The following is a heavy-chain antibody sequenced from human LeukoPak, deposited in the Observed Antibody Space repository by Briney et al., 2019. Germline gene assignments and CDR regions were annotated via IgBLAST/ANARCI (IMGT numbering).Heavy chain of an antibody. D-gene: IGHD3-10*01. J-gene: IGHJ6*03. CDR1: GGTFSSYA. Sequence: SVKVSCKASGGTFSSYAISWVRQAPGQGLEWMGGIIPIFGTANYAQKFQGRVTITADESTSTAYMELSSLRSEDTAVYYCARGITMVRGVSYYYYYSMDVWGKGTTVTVSS. V-gene: IGHV1-69*13. CDR2: IIPIFGTA. CDR3: ARGITMVRGVSYYYYYSMDV.